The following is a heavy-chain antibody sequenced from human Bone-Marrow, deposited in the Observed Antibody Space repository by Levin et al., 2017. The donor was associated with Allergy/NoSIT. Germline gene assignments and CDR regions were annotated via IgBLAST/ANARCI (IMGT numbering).Heavy chain of an antibody. CDR2: IIPIFGRT. CDR1: GDIFSNSS. Sequence: SVKVSCKASGDIFSNSSITWVRQAPGQGLEWMGGIIPIFGRTNYAQKFQDRVSITADESTATAYMELSSLGSDDTAVYYCARGSCTSPNCYTVAYYYYALDVWGQGTTVIVSS. J-gene: IGHJ6*02. V-gene: IGHV1-69*13. CDR3: ARGSCTSPNCYTVAYYYYALDV. D-gene: IGHD2-2*02.